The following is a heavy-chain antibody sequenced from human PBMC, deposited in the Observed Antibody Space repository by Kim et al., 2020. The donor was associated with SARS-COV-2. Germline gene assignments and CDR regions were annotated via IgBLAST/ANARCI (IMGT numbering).Heavy chain of an antibody. D-gene: IGHD3-3*01. Sequence: GGSLRLSCAASGFTFSSYWMSWVRQAPGKGLEWVANIKQDGSEKYYVDSVKGRFTISRDNAKNSLYLQMNSLRAEDTAVYYCARGGSYYDFWSGYYSSCLDYWGQGTLVTVSS. CDR3: ARGGSYYDFWSGYYSSCLDY. V-gene: IGHV3-7*01. J-gene: IGHJ4*02. CDR1: GFTFSSYW. CDR2: IKQDGSEK.